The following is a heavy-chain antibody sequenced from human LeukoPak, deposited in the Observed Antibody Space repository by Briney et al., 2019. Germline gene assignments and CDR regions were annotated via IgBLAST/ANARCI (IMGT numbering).Heavy chain of an antibody. CDR3: AKPYSSSWYSFDY. Sequence: GGSLRLSCAASGFTFSSYAMSWVRQAPGKGLEWVSAISGSGGSTYYADSVKCRFTISRDNSKNTLYLQMNSLRAEDTAVYYCAKPYSSSWYSFDYWGQGTLVTVSS. V-gene: IGHV3-23*01. D-gene: IGHD6-13*01. J-gene: IGHJ4*02. CDR1: GFTFSSYA. CDR2: ISGSGGST.